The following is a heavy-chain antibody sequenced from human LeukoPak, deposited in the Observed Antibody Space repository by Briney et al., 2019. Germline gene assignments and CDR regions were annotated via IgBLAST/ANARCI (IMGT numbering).Heavy chain of an antibody. D-gene: IGHD2-15*01. CDR2: IIPIFGTA. Sequence: GAPVKVSCKASGGTFSSYAISWVRQAPGQGLEWMGGIIPIFGTANYAQKFQGRVTITTDESTSTAYMELSSLRSEDTAVYYCARDKGYCSGGSCYWFDYWGQGTLVTVSS. CDR1: GGTFSSYA. J-gene: IGHJ4*02. V-gene: IGHV1-69*05. CDR3: ARDKGYCSGGSCYWFDY.